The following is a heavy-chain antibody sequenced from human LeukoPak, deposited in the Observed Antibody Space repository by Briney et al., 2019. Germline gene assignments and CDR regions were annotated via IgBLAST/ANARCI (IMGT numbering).Heavy chain of an antibody. D-gene: IGHD6-19*01. V-gene: IGHV3-74*01. J-gene: IGHJ3*02. Sequence: PGGSLRLSCAASGFTLSGYWIHWVRQAPGKGLVWVARINPDGSITSYADSVKGRITISRDDAKNSLYLQMNSLRAEDTAVYYCARKSSGWENPNDAFDIWGQGTMVTVSS. CDR1: GFTLSGYW. CDR2: INPDGSIT. CDR3: ARKSSGWENPNDAFDI.